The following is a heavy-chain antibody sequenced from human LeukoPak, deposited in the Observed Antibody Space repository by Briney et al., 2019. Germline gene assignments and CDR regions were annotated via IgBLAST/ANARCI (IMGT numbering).Heavy chain of an antibody. J-gene: IGHJ4*02. CDR3: AKLYCSGSSCYSTDH. Sequence: GGSLRLSCAASGFTFSNYDMSWVRQAPGKGLEWVSTITGSGDSTYYADSVKGRFTLSRDISKNTLYLQMNSLRAEDTAVYYCAKLYCSGSSCYSTDHWGQGTLVTVSS. V-gene: IGHV3-23*01. D-gene: IGHD2-15*01. CDR1: GFTFSNYD. CDR2: ITGSGDST.